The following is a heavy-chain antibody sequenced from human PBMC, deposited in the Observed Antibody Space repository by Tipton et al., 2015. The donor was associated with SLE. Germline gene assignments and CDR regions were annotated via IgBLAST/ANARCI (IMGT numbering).Heavy chain of an antibody. J-gene: IGHJ5*02. CDR3: VRDKWGEYYPSTGYFWSFDP. V-gene: IGHV4-4*07. Sequence: TLSLTCTVSGGSLNNHFCSWIRQSAGKGLEWSGRVSPSGGTNYNPPLKSRVTMSVDTSKNQFSLNLSSLTAADTAVYYCVRDKWGEYYPSTGYFWSFDPWGQGILVTVSS. CDR1: GGSLNNHF. CDR2: VSPSGGT. D-gene: IGHD3-9*01.